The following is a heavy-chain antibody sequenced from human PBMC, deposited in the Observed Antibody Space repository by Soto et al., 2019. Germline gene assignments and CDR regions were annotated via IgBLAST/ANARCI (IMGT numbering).Heavy chain of an antibody. J-gene: IGHJ5*02. V-gene: IGHV1-69*13. CDR1: GGTFSSYA. CDR2: IIPIFGTA. CDR3: ARVLRVRVAAAGPPRGNWFDP. Sequence: SVKVSCKASGGTFSSYAISWVRQAPGQGLEWMGGIIPIFGTANYAQKFQGRVTITADESTSTAYMELSSLRSEDTAVYYCARVLRVRVAAAGPPRGNWFDPWGQGTLVTVSS. D-gene: IGHD6-13*01.